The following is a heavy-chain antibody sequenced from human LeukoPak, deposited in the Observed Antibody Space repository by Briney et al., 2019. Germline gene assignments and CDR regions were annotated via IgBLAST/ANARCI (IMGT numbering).Heavy chain of an antibody. CDR3: ARDPIAAAGIGPLGWFDP. CDR1: GGSISSYY. Sequence: SETLSLTCTVSGGSISSYYWSWIRQPAGKGLEWIGRIYTSGSTNYNPSLKSRVTMSVDTSKNQFSLKLSSVTAADTAVYYCARDPIAAAGIGPLGWFDPWGQGTLVTVSS. V-gene: IGHV4-4*07. CDR2: IYTSGST. D-gene: IGHD6-13*01. J-gene: IGHJ5*02.